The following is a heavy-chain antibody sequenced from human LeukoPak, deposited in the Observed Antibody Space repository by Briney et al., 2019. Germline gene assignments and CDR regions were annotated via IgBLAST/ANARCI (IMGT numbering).Heavy chain of an antibody. CDR1: GGTFSSYA. J-gene: IGHJ4*02. Sequence: ASVKVSCKASGGTFSSYAISWVRQAPGQGLEWMGRIIPILGIANYAQKFQGRVTITADKSTSTAYMELSSLRSEDTAVYYCARDGGGYSYGDLRFGYWGQGTLVTVSS. V-gene: IGHV1-69*04. CDR3: ARDGGGYSYGDLRFGY. D-gene: IGHD5-18*01. CDR2: IIPILGIA.